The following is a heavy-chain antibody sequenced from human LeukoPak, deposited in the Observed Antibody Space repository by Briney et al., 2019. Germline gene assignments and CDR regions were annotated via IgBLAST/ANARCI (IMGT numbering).Heavy chain of an antibody. J-gene: IGHJ6*03. CDR1: GFTFSSYW. V-gene: IGHV3-23*01. D-gene: IGHD3-10*01. CDR3: GGGGFGEAYYYYYYMDV. Sequence: AGGSLRLSCAASGFTFSSYWMNWVRQAPGKGLEWVSTISGSGGSTYYADSVKGRFTISRDNSKNTLYLQINRLRAEDTAVYYCGGGGFGEAYYYYYYMDVWGKGTTVTVSS. CDR2: ISGSGGST.